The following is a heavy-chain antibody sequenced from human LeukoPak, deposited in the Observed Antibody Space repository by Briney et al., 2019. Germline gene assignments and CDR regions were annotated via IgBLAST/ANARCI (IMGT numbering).Heavy chain of an antibody. CDR2: ISGSGGST. J-gene: IGHJ5*02. D-gene: IGHD3-10*01. CDR3: TVVNYGSGSYPPGS. V-gene: IGHV3-23*01. CDR1: GFTFSSYA. Sequence: GGSLRLSCAASGFTFSSYAMSWVRQAPGKGLEWVSAISGSGGSTYYADSVKGRFTISRDNSKNTLYLQMNSLKTEDTAVYYCTVVNYGSGSYPPGSWGQGTLVTVSS.